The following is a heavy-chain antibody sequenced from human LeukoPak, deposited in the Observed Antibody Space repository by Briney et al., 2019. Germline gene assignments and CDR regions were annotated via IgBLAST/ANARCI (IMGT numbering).Heavy chain of an antibody. V-gene: IGHV3-21*04. Sequence: GGSLRLSCAASGFTFGDYSMNWVRQAPGKGLEWVSSISSRNTYIYYADSVKGRFTISRDNAKNSLYLQMNSLRAEDTAVYYCAKSYCGGDCYPDYWGQGTLVTVSS. CDR1: GFTFGDYS. CDR2: ISSRNTYI. J-gene: IGHJ4*02. CDR3: AKSYCGGDCYPDY. D-gene: IGHD2-21*02.